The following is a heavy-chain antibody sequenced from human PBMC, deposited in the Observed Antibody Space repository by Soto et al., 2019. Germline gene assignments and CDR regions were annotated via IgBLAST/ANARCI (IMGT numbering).Heavy chain of an antibody. Sequence: GASVKVSCKASGGTFSSYAISWVRQAPGQGLEWMGRIIPILGIANYAQKFQGRVTITADKSTSTAYMELSSLRSEDTAVYYCATTTAAYYFDYWGQGTLVTVSS. CDR2: IIPILGIA. D-gene: IGHD4-17*01. CDR1: GGTFSSYA. J-gene: IGHJ4*02. CDR3: ATTTAAYYFDY. V-gene: IGHV1-69*04.